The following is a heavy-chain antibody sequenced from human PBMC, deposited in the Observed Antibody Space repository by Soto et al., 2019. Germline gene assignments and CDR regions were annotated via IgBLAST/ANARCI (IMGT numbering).Heavy chain of an antibody. V-gene: IGHV4-59*08. CDR2: IYYSVST. CDR3: ARHSPTVTDAFDI. D-gene: IGHD4-17*01. J-gene: IGHJ3*02. CDR1: GGSISRYY. Sequence: SATLSLTCTVSGGSISRYYWSWIRQPPGKGLEWIGYIYYSVSTNYNPSLKSRVNISVDTSKNQFSLKLSSVTAAYSAVYYFARHSPTVTDAFDIWGQGTMVTVSS.